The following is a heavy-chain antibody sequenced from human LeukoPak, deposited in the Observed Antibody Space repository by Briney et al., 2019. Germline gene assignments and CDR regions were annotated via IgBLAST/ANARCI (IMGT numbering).Heavy chain of an antibody. CDR2: LTTSGSTK. D-gene: IGHD3-3*01. J-gene: IGHJ6*03. CDR3: ARGADFWSGYSRGYYMDV. V-gene: IGHV3-48*03. Sequence: GGSLRLSCATSGFTFSNYEMNWVRQAPGKGLEWISYLTTSGSTKYYADSVKGRFTISRDNAKNSLYLQMNSLRAEDTAVYYCARGADFWSGYSRGYYMDVWGKGTTVTVSS. CDR1: GFTFSNYE.